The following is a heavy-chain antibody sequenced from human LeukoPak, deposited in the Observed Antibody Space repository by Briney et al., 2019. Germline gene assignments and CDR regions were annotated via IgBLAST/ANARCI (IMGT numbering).Heavy chain of an antibody. CDR2: ISAYNGNT. J-gene: IGHJ4*02. CDR3: ATAYASLYYFDY. CDR1: GYTFTSYG. V-gene: IGHV1-18*01. Sequence: ASVKVSCKASGYTFTSYGISWVRQAPGQGLEWMGWISAYNGNTNYAQKLQGRVTMTTDTSTSTAYMELRSLRSDDTAVYYCATAYASLYYFDYWGQGTLVTVSS.